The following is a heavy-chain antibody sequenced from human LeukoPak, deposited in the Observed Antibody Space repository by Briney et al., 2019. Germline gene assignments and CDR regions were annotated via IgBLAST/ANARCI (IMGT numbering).Heavy chain of an antibody. CDR3: ARYDYGGNSDSPR. V-gene: IGHV4-30-4*01. CDR2: IYYSGST. CDR1: GGSISSGDYY. J-gene: IGHJ4*02. D-gene: IGHD4-23*01. Sequence: SQTLSLTRTVSGGSISSGDYYWSWIRQPPGKGLEWIGYIYYSGSTYYNPSLKSRVTISVDTSKNQFSLKLSSVTAADTAVYYCARYDYGGNSDSPRWGQGTLVTVSS.